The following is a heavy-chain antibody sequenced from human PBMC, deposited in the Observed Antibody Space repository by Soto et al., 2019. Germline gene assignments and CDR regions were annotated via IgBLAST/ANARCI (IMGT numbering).Heavy chain of an antibody. CDR3: ARGGGVGVAGSAAFDM. V-gene: IGHV1-2*02. D-gene: IGHD3-3*01. J-gene: IGHJ3*02. CDR2: INPATGAA. CDR1: GYPVTAYY. Sequence: QLHLVQSGAVVKKPGASVTVSCSASGYPVTAYYMHWVRQAPGRGLEWMGGINPATGAAKYTQSFQGRGTRTRDTSTSTVFRELSGRTSGDTAVFYFARGGGVGVAGSAAFDMWGQGTLVTVSS.